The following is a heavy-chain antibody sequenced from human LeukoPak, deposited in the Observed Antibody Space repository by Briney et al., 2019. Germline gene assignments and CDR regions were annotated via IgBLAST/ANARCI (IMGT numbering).Heavy chain of an antibody. CDR2: IYYSGST. CDR1: GGSISSSSYY. CDR3: ARDLAAAGTVDY. J-gene: IGHJ4*02. D-gene: IGHD6-13*01. Sequence: PSETLSLTCTVSGGSISSSSYYWGWIRQPPGKGLEWIGRIYYSGSTYYNPSLKSRVTISVDTSQNQFSLKLSSVTAADTAVYYCARDLAAAGTVDYWGQGALVTVSS. V-gene: IGHV4-39*07.